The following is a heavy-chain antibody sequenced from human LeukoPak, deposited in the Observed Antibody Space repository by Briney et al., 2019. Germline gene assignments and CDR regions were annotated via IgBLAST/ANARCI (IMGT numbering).Heavy chain of an antibody. CDR1: GFTFSSYG. CDR3: ARELLSYAFDI. Sequence: GGSLRLSCAASGFTFSSYGMHWVRQAPGKGLEWVAVISYDGSNKYYADSVKGRFTISRDDSKNTLYLQMNSLRAEDTAVYYCARELLSYAFDIWGQGTMVTVSS. V-gene: IGHV3-30*03. D-gene: IGHD3-10*01. J-gene: IGHJ3*02. CDR2: ISYDGSNK.